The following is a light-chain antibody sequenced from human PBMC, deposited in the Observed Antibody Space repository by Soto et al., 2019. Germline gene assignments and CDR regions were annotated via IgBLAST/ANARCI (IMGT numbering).Light chain of an antibody. CDR3: QQHNSWT. J-gene: IGKJ1*01. V-gene: IGKV1-5*03. CDR1: QSISSW. CDR2: KAS. Sequence: DIQMTQSPSTLSASVGDRVTITCRASQSISSWLAWYQQKPGKAPKLLIYKASSLESGVPSRFSGSGSGTEFTVTISSLQPDDFATYYCQQHNSWTFGQRTK.